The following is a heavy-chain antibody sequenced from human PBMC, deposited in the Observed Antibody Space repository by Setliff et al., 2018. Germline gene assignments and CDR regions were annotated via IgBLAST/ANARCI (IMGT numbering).Heavy chain of an antibody. CDR2: LNPGDGST. CDR3: ARENTAKNFWGEESDY. V-gene: IGHV1-46*01. CDR1: GYTFTTYF. Sequence: ASVKVSCKASGYTFTTYFIHWMRQAPGQGLEWMGVLNPGDGSTTYAQRFQGRVKMTRDTSTNTVFMQLNNLRFEDRAVYYCARENTAKNFWGEESDYWGQGTLVTVPQ. D-gene: IGHD3-3*01. J-gene: IGHJ4*02.